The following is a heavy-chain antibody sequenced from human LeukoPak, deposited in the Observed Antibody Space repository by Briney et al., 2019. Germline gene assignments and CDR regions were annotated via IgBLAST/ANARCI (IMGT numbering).Heavy chain of an antibody. Sequence: GESLKISCYVSGYTFTDYWINWVRQMPGKGLEWMGIIYPGDSNTRYSPSFQGQVTISVDKSINTAYLQWSSLKASDTAMDYCVRQACTSTTCPSRFDYWGQGTLVTVSS. CDR1: GYTFTDYW. J-gene: IGHJ4*02. CDR3: VRQACTSTTCPSRFDY. V-gene: IGHV5-51*01. CDR2: IYPGDSNT. D-gene: IGHD2-2*01.